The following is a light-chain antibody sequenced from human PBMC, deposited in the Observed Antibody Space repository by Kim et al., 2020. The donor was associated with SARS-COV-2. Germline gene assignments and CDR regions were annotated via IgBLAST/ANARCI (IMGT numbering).Light chain of an antibody. CDR1: SSDVGGYNY. J-gene: IGLJ1*01. CDR3: SSYTSSSTYV. CDR2: DVS. V-gene: IGLV2-14*03. Sequence: QSASVSGSPGQSITISCTGTSSDVGGYNYVSWYQQHPGKAPKLMIYDVSNRPSGVSNRFSGSKSGNTASLTISGLQAEDEADYYCSSYTSSSTYVFGTGTKVTVL.